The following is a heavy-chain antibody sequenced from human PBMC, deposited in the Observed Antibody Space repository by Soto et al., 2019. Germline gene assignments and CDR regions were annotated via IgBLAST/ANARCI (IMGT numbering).Heavy chain of an antibody. CDR2: IYYSGST. D-gene: IGHD1-7*01. V-gene: IGHV4-59*01. J-gene: IGHJ5*02. CDR1: GGSISSYY. Sequence: SETLSLTCTVSGGSISSYYWSWIRQPPGKGLEWIGYIYYSGSTNYNPSLKSRVTISVDTSKNQFSLKLSSVTAADTAVYYFARDLGNNWNYALLSWFDPWGQGTLVTVSS. CDR3: ARDLGNNWNYALLSWFDP.